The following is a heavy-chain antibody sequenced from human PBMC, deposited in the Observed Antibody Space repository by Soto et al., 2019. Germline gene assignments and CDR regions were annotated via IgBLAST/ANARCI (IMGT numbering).Heavy chain of an antibody. J-gene: IGHJ4*02. CDR3: VRDYSDFYFDY. CDR2: VYHNGNT. D-gene: IGHD4-17*01. CDR1: GDSFSSDHW. V-gene: IGHV4-4*02. Sequence: QVQLQESGPGLVKPSETLSLICVVSGDSFSSDHWWSWVRQPPGKGLEWIGEVYHNGNTNYNPSLKSRVTVSLDTSKTHCSLKVTSVTAADTAVYYCVRDYSDFYFDYWGQGALVTVSS.